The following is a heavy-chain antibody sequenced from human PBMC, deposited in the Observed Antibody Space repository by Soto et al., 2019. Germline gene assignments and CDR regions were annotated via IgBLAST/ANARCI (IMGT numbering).Heavy chain of an antibody. V-gene: IGHV4-31*03. Sequence: SETLSLTCTVSGGSISSGGYYWSWIRQHPGKGLEWIGYIYYSGSTYYNPSLKSRVTISVDTSKNQFSLKLSSVTAADTAVYYCARAVVVVPAAMEVHYGMDVWGQGTTVTVSS. CDR2: IYYSGST. J-gene: IGHJ6*02. CDR3: ARAVVVVPAAMEVHYGMDV. D-gene: IGHD2-2*01. CDR1: GGSISSGGYY.